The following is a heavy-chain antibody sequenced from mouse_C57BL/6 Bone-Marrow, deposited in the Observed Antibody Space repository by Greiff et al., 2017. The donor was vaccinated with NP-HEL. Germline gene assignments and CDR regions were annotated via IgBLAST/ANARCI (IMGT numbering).Heavy chain of an antibody. CDR3: ARRMGRKAWFAY. CDR1: GYTFTSYW. J-gene: IGHJ3*01. Sequence: QVQLQQPGAELVRPGTSVKLSCKASGYTFTSYWMHWVKQRPGQGLEWIGVIDPSDSYTNYNQKFKGKATLTVDTSSSTAYMQLSSLTSEDSAVYYCARRMGRKAWFAYWGQGTLVTVSA. CDR2: IDPSDSYT. V-gene: IGHV1-59*01. D-gene: IGHD4-1*01.